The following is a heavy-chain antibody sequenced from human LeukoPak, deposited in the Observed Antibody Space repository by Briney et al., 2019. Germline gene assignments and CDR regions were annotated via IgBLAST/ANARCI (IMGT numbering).Heavy chain of an antibody. CDR1: GGSFSGYY. V-gene: IGHV4-34*01. J-gene: IGHJ5*02. Sequence: SETLSLTCAVYGGSFSGYYWSWIRQPPGKGLEWIGEINHSGSTNYNPSLKSRVTISVDTSKNQFSLKLSSVTAADTAVYYCARLKYNWFDPWGQGTLVTVSS. CDR2: INHSGST. CDR3: ARLKYNWFDP.